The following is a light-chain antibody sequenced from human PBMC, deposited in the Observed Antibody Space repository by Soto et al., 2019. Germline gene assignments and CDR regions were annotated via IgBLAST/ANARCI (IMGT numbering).Light chain of an antibody. J-gene: IGKJ5*01. CDR3: QQRSDWPIT. V-gene: IGKV3-11*01. Sequence: EVVFTQSPDTLSLSPGERATLSCRASQSVRNNYLAWYQQKPGQAPRLLIYDASNRATGIPARFSGSGSGTDFTLTITSLEPEDFAVYFCQQRSDWPITFGQGTRLEIK. CDR1: QSVRNNY. CDR2: DAS.